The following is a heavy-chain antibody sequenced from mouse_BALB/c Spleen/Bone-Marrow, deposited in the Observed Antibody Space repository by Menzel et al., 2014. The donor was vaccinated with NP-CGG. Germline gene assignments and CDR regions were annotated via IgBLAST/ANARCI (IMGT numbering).Heavy chain of an antibody. V-gene: IGHV1-5*01. Sequence: EVKLQESGTVLARPGAAVKMSCKASGYTFSNYWVHWIKQRPGQGLEWIGTIHPGNSDTTYNQKFKGKAKLTAVTSTSTAYMELSSLTDEDSAVYYCTTRARNTFDYWGQRTTRTVSS. CDR1: GYTFSNYW. CDR2: IHPGNSDT. CDR3: TTRARNTFDY. D-gene: IGHD5-1-1*01. J-gene: IGHJ2*01.